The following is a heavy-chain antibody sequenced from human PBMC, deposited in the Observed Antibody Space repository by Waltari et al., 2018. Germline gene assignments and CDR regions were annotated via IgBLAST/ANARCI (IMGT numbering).Heavy chain of an antibody. J-gene: IGHJ4*02. Sequence: QVQLVQSGAEVKKPGASVKVSCKASGYTFTSYAMHWVRQAPGQRLERMGWINAGNGNTKYSQKFQGRVTITRDTSASTAYMELSSLRSEDTAVYYCARDGDIVVVVAATLDYWGQGTLVTVSS. CDR2: INAGNGNT. CDR3: ARDGDIVVVVAATLDY. CDR1: GYTFTSYA. V-gene: IGHV1-3*01. D-gene: IGHD2-15*01.